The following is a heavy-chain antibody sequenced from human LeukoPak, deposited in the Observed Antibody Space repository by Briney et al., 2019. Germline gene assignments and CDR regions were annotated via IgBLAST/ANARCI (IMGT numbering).Heavy chain of an antibody. CDR3: ARAYYDSSGYYSSYYMDV. CDR2: ISGSGGST. V-gene: IGHV3-23*01. D-gene: IGHD3-22*01. Sequence: PGGSLRLSCAASGFTFSSYAMSWVRQAPGKGLEWVSAISGSGGSTYYADSVKGRFTISRDNSKNTLYLQMNSLRAEDTAVYYCARAYYDSSGYYSSYYMDVWGKGTTVTISS. J-gene: IGHJ6*03. CDR1: GFTFSSYA.